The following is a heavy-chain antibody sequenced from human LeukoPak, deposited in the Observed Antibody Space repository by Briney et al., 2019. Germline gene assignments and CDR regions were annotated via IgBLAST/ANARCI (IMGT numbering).Heavy chain of an antibody. V-gene: IGHV3-23*01. CDR3: ATISAQTFDI. D-gene: IGHD5-24*01. Sequence: GGSLRLSCAASGFTFSTYGMSWVRQAPGKGLEWLSSISGSGAVPHYADSARGRFTVSRDNAKNSAFLQMTSLRAEDTAIYYCATISAQTFDIWGQGTLVSVSS. CDR1: GFTFSTYG. J-gene: IGHJ3*02. CDR2: ISGSGAVP.